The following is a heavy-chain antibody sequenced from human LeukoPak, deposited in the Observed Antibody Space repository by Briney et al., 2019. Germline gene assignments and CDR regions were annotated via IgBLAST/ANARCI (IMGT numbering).Heavy chain of an antibody. CDR1: GFTFSSYA. CDR3: AKARLSTGWAYSDY. V-gene: IGHV3-30*01. J-gene: IGHJ4*02. Sequence: SGGSLRLSCAASGFTFSSYAMHWVRQAPGKGLEWVAVISYDGSNKYYADSVKGRFTISRDNSKNTLYLQMNSLRAEDTAVYYCAKARLSTGWAYSDYWGQGTLVTVSS. D-gene: IGHD6-19*01. CDR2: ISYDGSNK.